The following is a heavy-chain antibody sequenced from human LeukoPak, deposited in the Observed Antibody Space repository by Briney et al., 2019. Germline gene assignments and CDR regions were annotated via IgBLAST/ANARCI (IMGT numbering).Heavy chain of an antibody. V-gene: IGHV1-2*02. CDR2: INPNSGGT. CDR1: GYTFTGYY. J-gene: IGHJ6*03. CDR3: ARSLFRFLEWSYRSYYYYYMDV. D-gene: IGHD3-3*01. Sequence: ASVKVSCKASGYTFTGYYMHWVRQAPGQGLEWVGWINPNSGGTNYAQKFQGRVTITADESTSTAYMELSSLRSEDTAVYYCARSLFRFLEWSYRSYYYYYMDVWGRGTTVTVSS.